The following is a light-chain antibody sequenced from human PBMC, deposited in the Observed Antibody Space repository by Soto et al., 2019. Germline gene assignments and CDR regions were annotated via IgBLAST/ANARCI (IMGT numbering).Light chain of an antibody. CDR1: SSNIGNNY. Sequence: QSVLTQPPSVSAAPGQKVTISCSGSSSNIGNNYVSWYQQLPGTAPKLLIYENNKRPSGIPDRFSGSKSGTSAALVITGLQPGDEADYYCGTWDSSLSAFYVFGTGTKLTVL. J-gene: IGLJ1*01. CDR3: GTWDSSLSAFYV. CDR2: ENN. V-gene: IGLV1-51*02.